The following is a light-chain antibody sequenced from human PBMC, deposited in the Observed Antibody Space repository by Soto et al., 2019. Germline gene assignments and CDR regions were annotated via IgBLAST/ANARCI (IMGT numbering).Light chain of an antibody. CDR3: QQFGSSIPHT. J-gene: IGKJ2*01. Sequence: EIVMTQSPAILSVSPGERATLSCRASQSISINLAWYQQKLGQAPRLLIYGASTRATDIPARFSGSGSGTEFTLTISSLQSEDFGVYYCQQFGSSIPHTFGQGTKLEIK. CDR1: QSISIN. CDR2: GAS. V-gene: IGKV3-15*01.